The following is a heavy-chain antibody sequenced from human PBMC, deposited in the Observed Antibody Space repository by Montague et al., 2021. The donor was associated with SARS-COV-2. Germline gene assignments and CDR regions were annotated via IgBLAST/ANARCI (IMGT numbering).Heavy chain of an antibody. CDR1: GGSLSGYY. D-gene: IGHD6-19*01. CDR3: ARGSRQWLVRHPHYYYFDY. J-gene: IGHJ4*02. Sequence: SETLSLTCAVYGGSLSGYYWSWIRQPPGKGLEWIGEINHSGSTNYNPSLKSRVTISVDTSKNQFSLKLSSETAADTAVYYCARGSRQWLVRHPHYYYFDYWGQGTLVTVSS. V-gene: IGHV4-34*01. CDR2: INHSGST.